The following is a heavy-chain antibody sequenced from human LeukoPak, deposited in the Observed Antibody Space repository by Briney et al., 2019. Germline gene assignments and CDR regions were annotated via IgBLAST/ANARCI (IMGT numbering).Heavy chain of an antibody. V-gene: IGHV4-31*03. J-gene: IGHJ4*02. CDR2: IHYSGTT. CDR3: ARGSYGDYDFDY. Sequence: PSETLSLTCTVSGGSISSGGYHWSWIRQHPGKGLEWIGYIHYSGTTCYNPSLKSRVTISVDTSKKQFSLKLSSVIAADTAVYYCARGSYGDYDFDYWGRGTLVTVSS. D-gene: IGHD4-17*01. CDR1: GGSISSGGYH.